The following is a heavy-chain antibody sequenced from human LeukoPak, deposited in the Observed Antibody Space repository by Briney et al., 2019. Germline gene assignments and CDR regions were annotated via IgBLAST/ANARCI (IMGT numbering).Heavy chain of an antibody. J-gene: IGHJ4*02. CDR3: ARDGQPGAHYGLKSHGFDF. Sequence: ASVKVSFKASGYTFTSYYMHWVRQAPGQGLEWMGIINPTGGSATYTQNFQGRVTMTRDTSTTTVYMDLSSLRSEDTAVYYCARDGQPGAHYGLKSHGFDFWGQGTLVTVSS. CDR1: GYTFTSYY. V-gene: IGHV1-46*01. CDR2: INPTGGSA. D-gene: IGHD3-10*01.